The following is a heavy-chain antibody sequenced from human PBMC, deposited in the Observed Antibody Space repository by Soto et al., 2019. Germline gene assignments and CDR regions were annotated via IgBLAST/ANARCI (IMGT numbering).Heavy chain of an antibody. V-gene: IGHV1-2*04. D-gene: IGHD4-17*01. CDR3: ARGPNGDYVGYYGMDV. CDR2: INPNSGGT. J-gene: IGHJ6*02. CDR1: GYTFTGYY. Sequence: ASVKVSCKASGYTFTGYYMHWVRQAPGQGLEWKGWINPNSGGTNYAQKFQGWVTMTRDTSISTAYMELSRLRSDDTAVYYCARGPNGDYVGYYGMDVWGQGTTVTVSS.